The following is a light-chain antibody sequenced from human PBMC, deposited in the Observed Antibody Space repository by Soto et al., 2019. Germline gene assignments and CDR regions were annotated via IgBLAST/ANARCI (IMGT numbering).Light chain of an antibody. Sequence: EIVTTQSPATLSVYPGERATLSCRASQSVARKLAWYQQKPGQPPRLLIYETSTRANGIPARFSGSGSGTDFTLSISSLQPGDVGIYSCQQYHTWPPITFGQGTRLEIK. CDR2: ETS. V-gene: IGKV3-15*01. J-gene: IGKJ5*01. CDR1: QSVARK. CDR3: QQYHTWPPIT.